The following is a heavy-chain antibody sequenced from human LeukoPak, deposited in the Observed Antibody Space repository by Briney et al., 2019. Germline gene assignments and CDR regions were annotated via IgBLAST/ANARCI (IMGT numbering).Heavy chain of an antibody. V-gene: IGHV3-33*06. Sequence: GRSLRPSCAASGFTFSSYGMHWVRQAPGKGLEWVAVIWYDGSNKYYADSVKGRFTISRDNSKNTLYPQMNSLRAEDTAVYYCAKDLSIAAAGTGWFDPWGQGTLVTVSS. CDR3: AKDLSIAAAGTGWFDP. CDR1: GFTFSSYG. CDR2: IWYDGSNK. J-gene: IGHJ5*02. D-gene: IGHD6-13*01.